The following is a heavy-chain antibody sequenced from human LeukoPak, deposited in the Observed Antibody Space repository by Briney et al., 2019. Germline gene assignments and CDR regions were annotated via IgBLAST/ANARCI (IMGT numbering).Heavy chain of an antibody. CDR3: ASNVGARGGGYCSSTSCYKPDY. Sequence: PGGSLRLSCAASGFTFSSYSMNWVRQAPGKGLEWVSSISSSSSYIYYADSVKGRFTISRDNAKNSLYLQMNSLRAEDTAVYYCASNVGARGGGYCSSTSCYKPDYWGQGTLVTVSS. CDR1: GFTFSSYS. J-gene: IGHJ4*02. D-gene: IGHD2-2*02. V-gene: IGHV3-21*01. CDR2: ISSSSSYI.